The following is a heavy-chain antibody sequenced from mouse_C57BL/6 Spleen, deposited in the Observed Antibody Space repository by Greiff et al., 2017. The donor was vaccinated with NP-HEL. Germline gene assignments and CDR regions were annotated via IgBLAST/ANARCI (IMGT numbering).Heavy chain of an antibody. CDR1: GYTFTSYW. CDR3: ARVYYYGSSYVYYAMDY. J-gene: IGHJ4*01. CDR2: IDPSDSYT. V-gene: IGHV1-69*01. Sequence: QVQLQQPGAELVMPGASVKLSCKASGYTFTSYWMHWVKQRPGQGLEWIGEIDPSDSYTNYNQKFKGKSTLTVDKSSSTAYMQLSSLTSEDSAVYYCARVYYYGSSYVYYAMDYWGQGTSVTVSS. D-gene: IGHD1-1*01.